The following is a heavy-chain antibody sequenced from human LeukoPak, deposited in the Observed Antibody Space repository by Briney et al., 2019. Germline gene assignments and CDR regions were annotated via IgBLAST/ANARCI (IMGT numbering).Heavy chain of an antibody. D-gene: IGHD3-9*01. Sequence: HAGGSLRLSCAASGFNFDDYAMQWVRQIPGKGLEWVSMITWEGAYKYYADSVQGRFTIPRDNKKNSLYLQMNRLRVEDSALYYCGRSGIKRYFDYLPQYHMDVWGKGTTVTVSS. V-gene: IGHV3-43D*03. CDR3: GRSGIKRYFDYLPQYHMDV. J-gene: IGHJ6*03. CDR1: GFNFDDYA. CDR2: ITWEGAYK.